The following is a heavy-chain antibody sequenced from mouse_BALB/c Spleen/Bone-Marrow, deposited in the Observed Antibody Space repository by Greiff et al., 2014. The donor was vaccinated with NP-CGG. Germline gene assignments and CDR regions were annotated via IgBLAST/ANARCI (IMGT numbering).Heavy chain of an antibody. CDR2: ISSGGSYT. J-gene: IGHJ2*01. D-gene: IGHD3-3*01. CDR1: GFTFSSYA. Sequence: EVQRVESGGGLVKPGGSLKLSCAASGFTFSSYAMSWVRQTPEKRLEWVGTISSGGSYTYYPDSVKGRFTISRDNAKNTLYLQMSSLRSEDTAMYYCARHGGRRGLYYIDYWGQGTTLTVSS. CDR3: ARHGGRRGLYYIDY. V-gene: IGHV5-9-3*01.